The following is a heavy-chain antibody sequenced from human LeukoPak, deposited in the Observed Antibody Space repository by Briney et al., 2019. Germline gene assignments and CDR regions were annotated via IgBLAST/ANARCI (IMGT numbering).Heavy chain of an antibody. V-gene: IGHV1-24*01. CDR3: ATDPLNVVVLAATKFYGMDV. Sequence: ASVKVSCKVSGYTLTELSMHWVRQAPGKGLEWMGGFDPEDGETIYAQKFQGRVTMTEDTSTDTAYMELSSLRSEDTAVYYCATDPLNVVVLAATKFYGMDVWGQGTTVTVSS. D-gene: IGHD2-2*01. J-gene: IGHJ6*02. CDR1: GYTLTELS. CDR2: FDPEDGET.